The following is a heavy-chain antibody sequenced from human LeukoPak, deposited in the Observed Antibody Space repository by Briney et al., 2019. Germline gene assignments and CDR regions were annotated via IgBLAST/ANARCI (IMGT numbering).Heavy chain of an antibody. V-gene: IGHV3-53*01. CDR1: GFIVSSNY. CDR3: AGHDWFDP. J-gene: IGHJ5*02. Sequence: GGSLRLSCAASGFIVSSNYMSWVRQAPGKGLEWVSVIYTGGNTYYADFVKGRFIISRDNSKNTPYLQMNNLRVEDTAVYYCAGHDWFDPWGQGTLVTVSS. CDR2: IYTGGNT.